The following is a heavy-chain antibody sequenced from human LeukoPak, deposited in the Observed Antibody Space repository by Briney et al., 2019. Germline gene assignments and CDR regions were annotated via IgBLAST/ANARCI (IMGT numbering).Heavy chain of an antibody. CDR3: ARDRVRAPGKQLVRGVILTYYFDY. Sequence: SLKVSCKASGGTFTGYATSWVRQSPEQGLEWMGRILPIVGIANYAQKLQVGVTINEENSTSTSSMELSSLRSEDTALYYCARDRVRAPGKQLVRGVILTYYFDYWGERPLVTVSS. V-gene: IGHV1-69*04. D-gene: IGHD6-6*01. J-gene: IGHJ4*02. CDR2: ILPIVGIA. CDR1: GGTFTGYA.